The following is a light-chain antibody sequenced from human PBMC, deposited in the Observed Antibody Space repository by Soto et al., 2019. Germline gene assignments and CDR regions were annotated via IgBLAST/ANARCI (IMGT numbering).Light chain of an antibody. V-gene: IGKV2-24*01. Sequence: DIVMTQTPLSSPVTLGQPASISCRSSQSLVHSNGDTYLILLQQRPGQPPRPIIYKISNRFSGVQDTFSGSGAETDFTLNISRVEAEDVGVYYCMQSTQDPWTFGQGTRVEI. CDR1: QSLVHSNGDTY. CDR2: KIS. CDR3: MQSTQDPWT. J-gene: IGKJ1*01.